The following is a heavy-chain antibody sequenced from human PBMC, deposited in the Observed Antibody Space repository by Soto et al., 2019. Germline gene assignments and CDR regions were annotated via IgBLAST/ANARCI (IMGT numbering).Heavy chain of an antibody. V-gene: IGHV3-9*01. CDR2: ISWNSGSI. J-gene: IGHJ3*02. CDR3: AKDLFGDRIGVDFDI. Sequence: EVQLVESGGGLVQPGRSLRLSCAASGFTFDDYAMHWVRQAPGTGLEWVSGISWNSGSIGYADSVKGRFTISRDNAKNSLYLQMNSLRAEDTALYYCAKDLFGDRIGVDFDIWGQGTMVTVSS. CDR1: GFTFDDYA. D-gene: IGHD3-10*01.